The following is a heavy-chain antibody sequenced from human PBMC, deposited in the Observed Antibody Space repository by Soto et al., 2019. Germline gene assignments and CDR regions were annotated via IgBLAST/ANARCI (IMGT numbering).Heavy chain of an antibody. V-gene: IGHV1-3*01. CDR3: ARDRITIFGVVIAPYYYYGMDV. CDR2: INAGNGNT. J-gene: IGHJ6*02. D-gene: IGHD3-3*01. CDR1: GYTFTSYA. Sequence: ASVKVSCKASGYTFTSYAMHWVRQAPGQRLEWMGWINAGNGNTKYSQKFQGRVTITRDTSASTAYMELSSLRSEDTAVYYCARDRITIFGVVIAPYYYYGMDVWGQGTTVTV.